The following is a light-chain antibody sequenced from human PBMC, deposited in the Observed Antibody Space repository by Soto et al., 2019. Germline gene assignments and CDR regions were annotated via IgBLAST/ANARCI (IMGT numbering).Light chain of an antibody. V-gene: IGKV3-15*01. CDR2: GAS. CDR1: QSVSSN. Sequence: EIVMTQSPATLSVSPGERATLSCRASQSVSSNLAWYQQKPGQPPRLFIHGASTRATGIPARFSGSGSGTDFTLTISSLQSEDFAVYYCQQYNNWPLTFGPATKVDIK. CDR3: QQYNNWPLT. J-gene: IGKJ3*01.